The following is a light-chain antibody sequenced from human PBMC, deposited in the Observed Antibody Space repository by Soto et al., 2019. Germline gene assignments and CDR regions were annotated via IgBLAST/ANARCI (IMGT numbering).Light chain of an antibody. CDR2: EVS. CDR3: SSYTTSTTVV. J-gene: IGLJ1*01. Sequence: QSVLTQPASVFGSPGQSITFSCTGTSSDVGGYNFVSWYQQHPGKAPKLMIYEVSSRPLGVSNRFFGSKSGNTAYLTISGLQPEDEADYYCSSYTTSTTVVFGTGTKVTVL. CDR1: SSDVGGYNF. V-gene: IGLV2-14*03.